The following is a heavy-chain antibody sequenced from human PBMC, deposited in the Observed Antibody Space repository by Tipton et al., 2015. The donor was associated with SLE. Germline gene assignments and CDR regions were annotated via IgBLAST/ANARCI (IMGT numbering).Heavy chain of an antibody. CDR1: GGSVSSGSYY. CDR3: SEGYYFDY. J-gene: IGHJ4*02. CDR2: IYYSGST. V-gene: IGHV4-61*01. Sequence: TLSLTCTVSGGSVSSGSYYWSWIRQPPGKGLEWIGYIYYSGSTNYNPSLKSRVTISVDTSKNQFSLKLNSVTAADTAVYYCSEGYYFDYWGQGTLVTVSS.